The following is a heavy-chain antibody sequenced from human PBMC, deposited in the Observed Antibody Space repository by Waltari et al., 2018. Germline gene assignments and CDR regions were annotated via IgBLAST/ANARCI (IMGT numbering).Heavy chain of an antibody. CDR2: DKLGGTT. CDR3: AKQVAGSGWYLG. J-gene: IGHJ4*02. V-gene: IGHV4-34*01. D-gene: IGHD6-19*01. Sequence: QVRLQQWGAGLLKPSETLTSTGVVSGGSLRGYDWSWTRPPHGKGLEWIAEDKLGGTTTSNPSPYSRITVSIDTSHSHFSLNLNSVAAAVTAVYYCAKQVAGSGWYLGWGQGTLVSVSS. CDR1: GGSLRGYD.